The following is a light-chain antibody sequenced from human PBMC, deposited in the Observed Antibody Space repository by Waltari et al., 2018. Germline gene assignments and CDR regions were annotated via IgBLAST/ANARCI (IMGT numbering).Light chain of an antibody. J-gene: IGLJ1*01. V-gene: IGLV2-14*01. Sequence: QSALTQPASVSGSPGQSITISCTGSNSDVGGYNFVSWYQQHPGKAPKLIIYDVSNRPSGVSNRCSGSKSGNTASLTISGLQPEDAADYYCNSYSTSSTFVFGTGTRVTVL. CDR3: NSYSTSSTFV. CDR2: DVS. CDR1: NSDVGGYNF.